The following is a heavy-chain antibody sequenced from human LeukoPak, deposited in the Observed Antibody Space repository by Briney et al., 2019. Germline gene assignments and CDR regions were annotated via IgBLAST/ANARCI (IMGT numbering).Heavy chain of an antibody. Sequence: ASVKVSCKASGGTFSSYAISWVRQAPGQGLEWMGWINPNSGNTGYAQKFQGRVTMTRNTSISTAYMELSSLRSEDTAVYYCARGEDMWAFDIWGQGTMVTVSS. CDR1: GGTFSSYA. J-gene: IGHJ3*02. CDR3: ARGEDMWAFDI. D-gene: IGHD2-15*01. V-gene: IGHV1-8*02. CDR2: INPNSGNT.